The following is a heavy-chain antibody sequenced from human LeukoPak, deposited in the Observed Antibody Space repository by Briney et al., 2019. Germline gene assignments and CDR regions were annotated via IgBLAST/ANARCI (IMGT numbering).Heavy chain of an antibody. V-gene: IGHV3-30-3*01. CDR3: ARDGPFDP. J-gene: IGHJ5*02. Sequence: PGGSLRLSCAASGFTFSSYAMHWVRQAPGKGLEWVAVISYDGSNKYYADSVKGRFTISRDNSKNTLYLQMNSLRAEDTAVYYCARDGPFDPWGQGTLVTVSS. CDR2: ISYDGSNK. CDR1: GFTFSSYA.